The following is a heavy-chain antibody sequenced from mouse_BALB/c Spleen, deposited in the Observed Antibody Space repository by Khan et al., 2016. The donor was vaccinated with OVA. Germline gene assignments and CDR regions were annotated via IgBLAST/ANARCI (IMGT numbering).Heavy chain of an antibody. J-gene: IGHJ4*01. CDR3: ARDPPYYSMDY. Sequence: QVTLKESGPRLVAPSQSLSITCTVSGFSLTDYAVSWIRQPPGKGLEWLGVIWVSGSKYYNSVLKPRLSISKDNSKSQVFLKMNSLQTDDTAMYFCARDPPYYSMDYWGQGTSVTVSS. CDR2: IWVSGSK. V-gene: IGHV2-6-5*01. CDR1: GFSLTDYA.